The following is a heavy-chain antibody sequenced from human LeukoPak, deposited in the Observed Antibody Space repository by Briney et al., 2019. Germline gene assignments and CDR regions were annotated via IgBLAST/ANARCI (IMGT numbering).Heavy chain of an antibody. Sequence: PSETLSLTCAVYGGSFSGYYWSWIRQPPGKGLEWIGEINHSGSTNYNPSLKSRVTISVDTSTNQCSLKLSSVTAADTAVYYCARGGRPESPYYGSISWYFDLWGRGTLVTVSS. CDR3: ARGGRPESPYYGSISWYFDL. CDR2: INHSGST. J-gene: IGHJ2*01. V-gene: IGHV4-34*01. D-gene: IGHD3-10*01. CDR1: GGSFSGYY.